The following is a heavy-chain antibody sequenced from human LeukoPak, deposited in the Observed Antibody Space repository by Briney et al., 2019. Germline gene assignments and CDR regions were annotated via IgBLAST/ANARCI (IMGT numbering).Heavy chain of an antibody. V-gene: IGHV3-21*01. CDR3: ARYYYDSSGYSY. J-gene: IGHJ4*02. D-gene: IGHD3-22*01. Sequence: GALRLSRAASGFTFSSYSMNWGRQAPGKGLGWVSSISSSSSYIYYADSVKGRFTISRDNAKNSLYLQMNSLRAEDTAVYYCARYYYDSSGYSYWGQGTLVTVSS. CDR2: ISSSSSYI. CDR1: GFTFSSYS.